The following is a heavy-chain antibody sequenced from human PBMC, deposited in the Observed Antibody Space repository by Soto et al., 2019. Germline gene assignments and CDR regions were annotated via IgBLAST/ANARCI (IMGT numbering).Heavy chain of an antibody. J-gene: IGHJ4*02. CDR3: AYYDSSGYQEY. D-gene: IGHD3-22*01. V-gene: IGHV3-30*03. CDR1: GFTFSSYG. Sequence: QVQLVESGGGVVQPGRSLRLSCAASGFTFSSYGMHWVRQAPGKGLEWVAVISYDGSNKYYADSVKGRFTISRDNSKNTLYLQMNRLRAEDTAGECLAYYDSSGYQEYRGQGNLVPVSS. CDR2: ISYDGSNK.